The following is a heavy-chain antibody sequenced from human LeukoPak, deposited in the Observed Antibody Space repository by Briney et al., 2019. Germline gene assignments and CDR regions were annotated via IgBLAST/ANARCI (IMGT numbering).Heavy chain of an antibody. CDR3: ARGSLTGYYNFDY. CDR2: IYYSGST. D-gene: IGHD3-9*01. J-gene: IGHJ4*02. CDR1: GGSISSGSYY. V-gene: IGHV4-61*01. Sequence: PSQTLSLTCTVSGGSISSGSYYWSWIRQPPGKGLEWIGYIYYSGSTNYNPSLKSRVTISVDTSKNQFSLKLSSVTAADTAVYYCARGSLTGYYNFDYWGQGTLVTVSS.